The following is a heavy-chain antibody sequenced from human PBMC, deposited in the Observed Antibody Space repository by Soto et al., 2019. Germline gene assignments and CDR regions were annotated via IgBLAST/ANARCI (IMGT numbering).Heavy chain of an antibody. CDR3: ARALVGVVVPAAYYFDY. D-gene: IGHD2-2*01. J-gene: IGHJ4*02. Sequence: SETLSLTCTVSGGSISSGDYYWSWIRQPPGKGLEWIGYIYYSGSTYYNPSLKSRVTISVDTSKNQFSLKLSSVTAADTAVYYCARALVGVVVPAAYYFDYWGQGTLVTVSS. CDR1: GGSISSGDYY. CDR2: IYYSGST. V-gene: IGHV4-30-4*01.